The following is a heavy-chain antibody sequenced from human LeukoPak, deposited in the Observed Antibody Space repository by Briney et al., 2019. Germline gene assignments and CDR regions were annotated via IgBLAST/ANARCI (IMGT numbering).Heavy chain of an antibody. CDR1: GFTFSNAW. J-gene: IGHJ3*02. V-gene: IGHV3-15*01. CDR3: TGYCSGGSCWAVGAFDI. D-gene: IGHD2-15*01. CDR2: IKSKTDGGTT. Sequence: PGGSLRLSCAASGFTFSNAWRSWVRQAPGKGLEWVGRIKSKTDGGTTDYAAPVKGRFTISRDDSKNTLYLQMNSLKTEDTAVYYCTGYCSGGSCWAVGAFDIWGQGTMVTVSS.